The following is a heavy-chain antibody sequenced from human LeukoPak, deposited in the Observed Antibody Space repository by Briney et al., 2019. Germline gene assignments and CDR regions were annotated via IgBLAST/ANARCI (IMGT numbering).Heavy chain of an antibody. Sequence: GGSLRLSCAASGFTFSSYSMNWVRQAPGKGLEWVSYITSSSSYIYYTDSVKGRFTISRDNAKNSLYLQMNSLRAEDTAVYYCGVAARPVPVYYLDYWGQGTLVTVSS. CDR2: ITSSSSYI. J-gene: IGHJ4*02. CDR3: GVAARPVPVYYLDY. D-gene: IGHD6-6*01. CDR1: GFTFSSYS. V-gene: IGHV3-21*01.